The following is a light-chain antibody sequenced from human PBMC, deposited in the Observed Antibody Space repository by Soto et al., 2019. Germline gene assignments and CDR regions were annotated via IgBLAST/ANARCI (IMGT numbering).Light chain of an antibody. CDR1: ASDVGGYGN. CDR2: DVN. J-gene: IGLJ2*01. CDR3: SSSSGRSYIVL. V-gene: IGLV2-14*03. Sequence: QSALTQPASVSGSPGPSIAISCTGTASDVGGYGNLSWYQQHPGRAPKLIIYDVNYRPSGVSDRFSASKSGNTASLTISGLQSEDEADYYCSSSSGRSYIVLFGGGTKLTVL.